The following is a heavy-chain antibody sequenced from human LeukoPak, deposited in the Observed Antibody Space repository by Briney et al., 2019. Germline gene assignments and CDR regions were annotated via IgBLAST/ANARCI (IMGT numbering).Heavy chain of an antibody. CDR2: TVGGGSPNT. CDR3: TKAPIVSCSGAFCYPFDS. V-gene: IGHV3-23*01. CDR1: GFYFANYA. D-gene: IGHD2-15*01. Sequence: GGSLRLPCAASGFYFANYAMSWVRQAPGKGLEWVSSTVGGGSPNTYHADSVKRRFTTSSDNSKNTLFMQMNSLRAEDTAIYYCTKAPIVSCSGAFCYPFDSWGEGTLVTVSS. J-gene: IGHJ4*02.